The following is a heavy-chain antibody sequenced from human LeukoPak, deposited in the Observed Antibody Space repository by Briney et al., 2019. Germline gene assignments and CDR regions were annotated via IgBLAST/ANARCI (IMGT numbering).Heavy chain of an antibody. D-gene: IGHD2-21*02. CDR3: ARVSPCGGDSDPWYFDL. J-gene: IGHJ2*01. CDR1: GFTFSSYE. CDR2: ISSSGSTI. Sequence: QAGGSLRLSCAASGFTFSSYEMNWVRQAPGKGLEWVSYISSSGSTIYYADSVKGRFTISRDNAKNSLYLQMNSLRAEDTAVYYCARVSPCGGDSDPWYFDLWGRGTPVTVSS. V-gene: IGHV3-48*03.